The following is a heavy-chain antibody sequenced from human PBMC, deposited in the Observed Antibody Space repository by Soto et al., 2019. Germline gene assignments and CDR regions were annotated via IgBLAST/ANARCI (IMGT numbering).Heavy chain of an antibody. CDR2: IYHSGST. D-gene: IGHD3-3*01. CDR3: AGGHDFWSGTHYYYYGMAV. CDR1: GGSISSGGYS. V-gene: IGHV4-30-2*01. Sequence: SETLSLTCAVSGGSISSGGYSWSWIRQPPGKGLEWIGYIYHSGSTYYNPSLKSRVTISVDRSKNQFSLKLSSVTAADTAVYNFAGGHDFWSGTHYYYYGMAVWVQGTTVTVSS. J-gene: IGHJ6*02.